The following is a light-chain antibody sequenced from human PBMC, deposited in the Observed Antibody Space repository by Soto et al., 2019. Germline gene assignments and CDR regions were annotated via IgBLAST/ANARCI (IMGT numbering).Light chain of an antibody. Sequence: DIVMTQSPDSLAVSLGERATIYCKSSRSILYSSNNMNYLAWYQQKPGQCPKLLIYWASTRESGVPDRFSGSGSGTDFTRTISSLQAEDAAIYYCQQYYGSPPWTFGQGTKVEVK. V-gene: IGKV4-1*01. CDR3: QQYYGSPPWT. CDR2: WAS. CDR1: RSILYSSNNMNY. J-gene: IGKJ1*01.